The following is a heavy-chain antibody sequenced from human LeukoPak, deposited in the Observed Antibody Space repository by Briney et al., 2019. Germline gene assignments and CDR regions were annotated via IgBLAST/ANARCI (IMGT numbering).Heavy chain of an antibody. CDR1: GFTFSSYA. J-gene: IGHJ4*02. D-gene: IGHD3-22*01. V-gene: IGHV3-23*01. Sequence: GGSLRLSCAASGFTFSSYAMSWVRQAPGKGLEWVSAISGSGGSTYYADSVKGRFTISRDNSKNTLYLQMNSLRAEDTAVYYCAKDYYDSSGYSPRNPFDYWGQGTLVTVSS. CDR3: AKDYYDSSGYSPRNPFDY. CDR2: ISGSGGST.